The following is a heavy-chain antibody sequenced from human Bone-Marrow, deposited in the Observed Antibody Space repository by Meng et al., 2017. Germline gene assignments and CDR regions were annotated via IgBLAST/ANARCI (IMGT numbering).Heavy chain of an antibody. J-gene: IGHJ4*02. Sequence: EVQLVESGGGLVQPGGSLRLSCAASGFTFSNYWMHWVRLAPGKGLVWVSRINGGGSITTYADSVKGRFTISRDNAKNTLYLQMNSLRAEDTAVYYCAAAWELLPPGYWGQGTLVTVSS. CDR2: INGGGSIT. D-gene: IGHD1-26*01. CDR3: AAAWELLPPGY. V-gene: IGHV3-74*01. CDR1: GFTFSNYW.